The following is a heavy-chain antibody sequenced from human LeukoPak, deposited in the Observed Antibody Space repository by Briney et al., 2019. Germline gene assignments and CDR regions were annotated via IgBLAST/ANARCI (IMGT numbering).Heavy chain of an antibody. Sequence: GGSLRLSYAASGFTFSSYAMSWVRQAPGKGLEWVSAISGSGGSTYYADSVKGRFTISRDNSKNTLYLQMNSLRAEDTAVYYCAKDAHYDYVWGVSDYWGQGTLVTVSS. V-gene: IGHV3-23*01. D-gene: IGHD3-16*01. CDR1: GFTFSSYA. CDR3: AKDAHYDYVWGVSDY. CDR2: ISGSGGST. J-gene: IGHJ4*02.